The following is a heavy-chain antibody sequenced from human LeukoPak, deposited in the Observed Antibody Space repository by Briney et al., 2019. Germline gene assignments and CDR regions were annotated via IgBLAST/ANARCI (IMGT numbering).Heavy chain of an antibody. V-gene: IGHV1-2*02. Sequence: ASVKVSFKASGYTFSDYYIHWVRQAPGQGLEWMGWINPSSGGADYVQKFQGRVTMTRDTSISTVYMEVSRLTSDDTAAYYCARLREDINWYFDYWGQGTLVAVSS. CDR3: ARLREDINWYFDY. D-gene: IGHD1-1*01. CDR1: GYTFSDYY. CDR2: INPSSGGA. J-gene: IGHJ4*02.